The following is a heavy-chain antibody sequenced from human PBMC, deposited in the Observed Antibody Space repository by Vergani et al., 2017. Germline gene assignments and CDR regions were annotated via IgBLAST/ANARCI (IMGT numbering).Heavy chain of an antibody. Sequence: QVQLQQWGAGLLKPSETLSLTCAAYGGSFSGYYWSWIRQPPGKGLEWIGEINHSGSTNYNPSLKSRVTISVDTSKNQFSLKLSSVTAADTAVYYCARGGSYRHYYYYYYMDVWGKGTTVTVSS. D-gene: IGHD1-26*01. CDR2: INHSGST. J-gene: IGHJ6*03. CDR3: ARGGSYRHYYYYYYMDV. V-gene: IGHV4-34*01. CDR1: GGSFSGYY.